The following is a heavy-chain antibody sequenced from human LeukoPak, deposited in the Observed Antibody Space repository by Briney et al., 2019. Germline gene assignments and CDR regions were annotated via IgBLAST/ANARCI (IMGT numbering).Heavy chain of an antibody. CDR1: GGSISSGGYY. CDR2: IYHSGST. D-gene: IGHD2-2*01. Sequence: PSQTLSLTCTVSGGSISSGGYYWSWIRQPPGKGLEWIGYIYHSGSTYYNPSLKSRVTISVDRSKNQFSLKLSSVTAADTAVYYCARALYCSSTSCPGYYYYGMDVWGQGTTVTVSS. V-gene: IGHV4-30-2*01. J-gene: IGHJ6*02. CDR3: ARALYCSSTSCPGYYYYGMDV.